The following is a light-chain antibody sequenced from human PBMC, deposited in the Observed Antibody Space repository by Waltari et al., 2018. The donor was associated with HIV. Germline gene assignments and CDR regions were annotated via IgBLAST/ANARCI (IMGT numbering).Light chain of an antibody. J-gene: IGLJ3*02. CDR2: EVN. Sequence: QSALTQPPSASGSPGQSVTISCTGISSDVGDYNYVSWYQQHPGKAPQLMIYEVNKRPSWVPDRFSGSKSGNTASLTVSGLQAEDEADYYCSSYVGSNRVFGGGTKLTVL. V-gene: IGLV2-8*01. CDR1: SSDVGDYNY. CDR3: SSYVGSNRV.